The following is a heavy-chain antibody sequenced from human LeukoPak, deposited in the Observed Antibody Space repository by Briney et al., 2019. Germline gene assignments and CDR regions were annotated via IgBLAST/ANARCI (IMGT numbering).Heavy chain of an antibody. Sequence: ASVKVSCKASGYTFTGYYMHWVRQAPGQGLEWMGWMNPNSGNTGYAQKFQGRVTMTRNTSISTAYMELSSLRSEDTAVYYCATQKSAFDYWGQGTLVTVSS. CDR3: ATQKSAFDY. D-gene: IGHD2-15*01. CDR1: GYTFTGYY. CDR2: MNPNSGNT. J-gene: IGHJ4*02. V-gene: IGHV1-8*02.